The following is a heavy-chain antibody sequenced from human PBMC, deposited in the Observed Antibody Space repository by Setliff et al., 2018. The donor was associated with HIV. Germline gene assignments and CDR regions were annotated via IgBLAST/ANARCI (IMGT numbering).Heavy chain of an antibody. CDR1: GGSISSGGFY. D-gene: IGHD4-17*01. CDR2: IYNTGST. J-gene: IGHJ4*02. Sequence: SETLSLTCTVTGGSISSGGFYWTWIRQHPGKGLEWIGYIYNTGSTYHSPSLESRVTISIDTSKNQFSLKLSSVTAADTAVYYCARSRPTVAGFYFDYWGQGTLVTVSS. CDR3: ARSRPTVAGFYFDY. V-gene: IGHV4-31*03.